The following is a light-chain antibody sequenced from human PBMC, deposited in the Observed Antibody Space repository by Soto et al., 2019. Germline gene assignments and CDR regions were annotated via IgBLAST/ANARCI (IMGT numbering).Light chain of an antibody. CDR1: RSDVAGYCY. V-gene: IGLV2-14*01. J-gene: IGLJ1*01. Sequence: SVLTQPASVSGSPGPSIPISCTGTRSDVAGYCYISGYQQHPRKSPKLMFYQVTIRPSRISNRFSGSKSGNTASLTISGLQAEDEADYYCVSYTTSASYVFGTGTKVTV. CDR3: VSYTTSASYV. CDR2: QVT.